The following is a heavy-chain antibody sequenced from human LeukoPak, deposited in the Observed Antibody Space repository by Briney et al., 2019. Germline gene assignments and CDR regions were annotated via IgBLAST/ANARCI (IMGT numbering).Heavy chain of an antibody. CDR1: GFTFSSYA. Sequence: AGGSLRLSCAASGFTFSSYAMSWVRQAPGKGLEWVSAISSSGGSTYYADSVKGRFTISRDNSKNTLYLQMNSLRAEDTAVYYCAKERTVTSNHFDYWGQGTLVTVSS. J-gene: IGHJ4*02. CDR3: AKERTVTSNHFDY. CDR2: ISSSGGST. V-gene: IGHV3-23*01. D-gene: IGHD4-17*01.